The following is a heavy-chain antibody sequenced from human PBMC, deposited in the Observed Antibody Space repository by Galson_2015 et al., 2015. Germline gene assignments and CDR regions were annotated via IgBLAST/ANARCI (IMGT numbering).Heavy chain of an antibody. D-gene: IGHD3-16*01. CDR2: IFHSGAT. V-gene: IGHV4-31*03. CDR3: ARVMTGGSAFDF. CDR1: GGFISSGNYY. Sequence: TLSLTCSVSGGFISSGNYYWLWVRQHPRKGLEWIGSIFHSGATYYNPSLKSRVTISVDTSKNQFSLNLSSVTAADTAVYYCARVMTGGSAFDFWGQGTMVTVSS. J-gene: IGHJ3*01.